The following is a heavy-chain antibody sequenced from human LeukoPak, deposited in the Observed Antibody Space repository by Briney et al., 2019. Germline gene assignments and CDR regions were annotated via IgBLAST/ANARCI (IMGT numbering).Heavy chain of an antibody. J-gene: IGHJ4*02. D-gene: IGHD1/OR15-1a*01. V-gene: IGHV1-8*01. CDR3: SRAPMGTAPLY. CDR2: MNPVSGKA. Sequence: ASVKVSCKASGYTFTNFDINWVRQAPGQGLEWMGWMNPVSGKAGSAQKFQGRVTLTRDTSISTAYMEVSSLRFDDTAFYYCSRAPMGTAPLYWGQGTLVTVSS. CDR1: GYTFTNFD.